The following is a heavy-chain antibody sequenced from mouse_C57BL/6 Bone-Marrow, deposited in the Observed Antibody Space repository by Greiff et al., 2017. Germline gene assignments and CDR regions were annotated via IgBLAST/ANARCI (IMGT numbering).Heavy chain of an antibody. CDR3: ARWGGAWLEY. J-gene: IGHJ3*01. CDR1: GYTFTSYW. Sequence: QVQLQQSGAELVKPGASVKMSCKASGYTFTSYWITWVKQRPGQGLEWIGDIHPGSGSTNYNEKFKSKATLTVDTSSSTAYMQLSSLTSEDSAVXYYARWGGAWLEYWGQGTMVTVSA. CDR2: IHPGSGST. V-gene: IGHV1-55*01.